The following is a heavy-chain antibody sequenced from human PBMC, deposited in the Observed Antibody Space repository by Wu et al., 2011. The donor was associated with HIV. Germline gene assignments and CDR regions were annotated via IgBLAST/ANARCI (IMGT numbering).Heavy chain of an antibody. CDR2: HPYLGTA. J-gene: IGHJ6*03. V-gene: IGHV1-69*11. CDR1: GGTFSSYA. D-gene: IGHD1-1*01. CDR3: ARATGTTSPYYYYYMDV. Sequence: CKASGGTFSSYAISWVRQALDKGLSGWKDHPYLGTANYAQKFQGRVTITADESTSTAYMELSSLRSEDTAVYYCARATGTTSPYYYYYMDVWGKGTTVTVS.